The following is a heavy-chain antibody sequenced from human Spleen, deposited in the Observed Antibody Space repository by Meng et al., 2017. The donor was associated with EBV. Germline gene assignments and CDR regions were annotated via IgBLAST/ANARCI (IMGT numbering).Heavy chain of an antibody. Sequence: EVGVVGSGGGLVKAGGYLRLTCAASGINLSSYTMNWDRPGPGKGLEWVSSISSGGEYIYYADSVKGRFTISRDDARNSLYLQMNSLRAEDTAVYYCARSVSVAYNSNWGQGTLVTVSS. CDR2: ISSGGEYI. CDR1: GINLSSYT. J-gene: IGHJ4*02. CDR3: ARSVSVAYNSN. D-gene: IGHD5-24*01. V-gene: IGHV3-21*06.